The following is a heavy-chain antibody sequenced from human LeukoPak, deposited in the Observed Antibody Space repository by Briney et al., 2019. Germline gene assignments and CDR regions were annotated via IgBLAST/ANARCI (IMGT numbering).Heavy chain of an antibody. CDR3: ARGDTSSWSQYFQH. V-gene: IGHV4-59*01. CDR1: GGSISGYY. J-gene: IGHJ1*01. D-gene: IGHD6-13*01. Sequence: PSETLSLTCTVTGGSISGYYWSWIRQPPGKGLEWIGYINYSGTTNYNPSPKSRVTISVDTSKNQFSLKLTSVTAADTAVYYCARGDTSSWSQYFQHWGQGTLVTVSS. CDR2: INYSGTT.